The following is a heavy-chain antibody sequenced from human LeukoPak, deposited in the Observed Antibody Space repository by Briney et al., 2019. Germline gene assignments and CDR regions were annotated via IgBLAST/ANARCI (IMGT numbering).Heavy chain of an antibody. D-gene: IGHD4-17*01. Sequence: SETLSLTCTVSGGSISSSSYYWGWIRQPPGKGLEWIGSIYYSGSTSYTNYNPSLKSRVTISVDKSKNQFSLRLNSVTAADTAVYYCARVGVTVTIPDYWGQGTLVTVSA. CDR2: IYYSGSTSYT. V-gene: IGHV4-39*07. J-gene: IGHJ4*02. CDR1: GGSISSSSYY. CDR3: ARVGVTVTIPDY.